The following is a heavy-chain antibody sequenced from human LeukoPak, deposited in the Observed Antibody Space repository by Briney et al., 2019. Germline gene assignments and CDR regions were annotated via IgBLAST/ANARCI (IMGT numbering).Heavy chain of an antibody. CDR3: ALERDIVVVTASGDAFDI. V-gene: IGHV3-11*04. J-gene: IGHJ3*02. Sequence: GGSLRLSCAASGFTFSDYYMSWIRQAPGKGLEWVSYISSSGSTIYYADSVKGRFTISRDNAKNSLYLQMNSLRAEDTAVYYCALERDIVVVTASGDAFDIWGQGTMLTVSS. CDR1: GFTFSDYY. D-gene: IGHD2-21*02. CDR2: ISSSGSTI.